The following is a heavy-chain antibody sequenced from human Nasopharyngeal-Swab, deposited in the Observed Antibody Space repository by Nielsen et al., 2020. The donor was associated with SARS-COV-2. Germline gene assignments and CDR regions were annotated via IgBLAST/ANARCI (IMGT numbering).Heavy chain of an antibody. Sequence: KVSCKASGYTFTSYWIGWVRQMPGKGLEWMGIIYPGDSDTRYSPSFQGQVTISADKSISTAYLQWSSLKASDTAMYYCASGPLAYERHWGQGTLVTVSS. CDR1: GYTFTSYW. V-gene: IGHV5-51*01. D-gene: IGHD2-21*01. CDR3: ASGPLAYERH. J-gene: IGHJ4*02. CDR2: IYPGDSDT.